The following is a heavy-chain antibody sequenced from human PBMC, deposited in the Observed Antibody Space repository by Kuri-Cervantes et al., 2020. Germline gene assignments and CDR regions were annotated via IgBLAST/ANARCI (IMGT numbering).Heavy chain of an antibody. J-gene: IGHJ4*02. CDR2: FSGSGDGT. D-gene: IGHD3-22*01. Sequence: GGSLRLSCAASGFTFSSSAMSWVRQAPGKGLEWVSTFSGSGDGTYYADSVQGRFTISRDNAKNSLYLQMNCLRAEDTAVYYCARVRPDYYDSSGLDYWGQGTLVTVSS. CDR1: GFTFSSSA. V-gene: IGHV3-23*01. CDR3: ARVRPDYYDSSGLDY.